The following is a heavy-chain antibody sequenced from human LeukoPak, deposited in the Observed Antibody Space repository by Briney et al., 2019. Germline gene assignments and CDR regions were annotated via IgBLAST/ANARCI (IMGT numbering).Heavy chain of an antibody. Sequence: SVKVSCKASGGTFSSYAISWVRQAPGQGLEWMGRIIPILGIANYAQKFQGRVTITADKSTSTAYMELSSLRSEDTAVYYCARGGYCSSTSPCYYYGMDVWGQGTTVTVSS. D-gene: IGHD2-2*03. CDR2: IIPILGIA. V-gene: IGHV1-69*04. CDR1: GGTFSSYA. J-gene: IGHJ6*02. CDR3: ARGGYCSSTSPCYYYGMDV.